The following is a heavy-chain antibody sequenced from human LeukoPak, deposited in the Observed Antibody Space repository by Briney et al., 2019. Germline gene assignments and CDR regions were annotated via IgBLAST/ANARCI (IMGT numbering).Heavy chain of an antibody. V-gene: IGHV3-21*01. J-gene: IGHJ4*02. D-gene: IGHD3-16*01. CDR1: GFSFSSHG. CDR3: ASISGASWGDY. CDR2: ISSGSDYT. Sequence: GGSLRLSCAASGFSFSSHGMSWVRQVPGKGPEWVSSISSGSDYTFYADSVKGRFIVSRDNSKNTLYLQMNSLRAEDTAVYFCASISGASWGDYWGQGTLVTVSS.